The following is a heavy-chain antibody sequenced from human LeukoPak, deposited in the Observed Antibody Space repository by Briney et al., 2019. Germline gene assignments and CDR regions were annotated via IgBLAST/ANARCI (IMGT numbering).Heavy chain of an antibody. J-gene: IGHJ4*02. CDR2: ISGSGGTT. CDR1: GFTFSNYA. D-gene: IGHD1-26*01. V-gene: IGHV3-23*01. Sequence: GGSLRLSCAASGFTFSNYAMNWVRQAPGKGLEWVSSISGSGGTTYYADSVRGRLTISRDNSNNTLCLQMNSLRAEDTAVYYCAKRGATRTIDYWGQGTLVTVSS. CDR3: AKRGATRTIDY.